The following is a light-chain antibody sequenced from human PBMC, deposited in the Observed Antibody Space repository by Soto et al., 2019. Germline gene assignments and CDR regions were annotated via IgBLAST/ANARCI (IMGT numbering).Light chain of an antibody. V-gene: IGLV1-44*01. Sequence: QSVLTQPPSASGTPGQRVTISCSGSSSNIGSNTVNWYQQLPGTAPKLMIYDVSNRPSGVSNRFSGSKSGNTASLTISGLQAEDEADYYCSSYTSSSTPYVFGTGTKLTVL. J-gene: IGLJ1*01. CDR1: SSNIGSNT. CDR3: SSYTSSSTPYV. CDR2: DVS.